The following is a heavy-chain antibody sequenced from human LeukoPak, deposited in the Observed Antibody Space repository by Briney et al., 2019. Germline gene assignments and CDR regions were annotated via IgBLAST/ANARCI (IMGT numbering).Heavy chain of an antibody. CDR1: GYTFTSYG. CDR3: ARDYSYFDWLLDAFDI. V-gene: IGHV1-18*01. J-gene: IGHJ3*02. Sequence: GASVKVSCKASGYTFTSYGISWVRQAPGQGLEWMGWISAYNGNTNYAQKLQGRVTMTTDTSTSTAYMELRSLRSDDTAVWYCARDYSYFDWLLDAFDIWGQGTMVTVSS. CDR2: ISAYNGNT. D-gene: IGHD3-9*01.